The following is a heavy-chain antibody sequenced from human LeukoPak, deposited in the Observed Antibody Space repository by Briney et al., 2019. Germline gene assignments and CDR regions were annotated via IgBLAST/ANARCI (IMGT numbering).Heavy chain of an antibody. D-gene: IGHD6-13*01. CDR3: ARDRTSSWYGPIDY. V-gene: IGHV3-23*01. CDR2: ISGSGGST. J-gene: IGHJ4*02. CDR1: GFTFSSYA. Sequence: GGSLRLSCAASGFTFSSYAMSWVRQAPGKGLEWVSAISGSGGSTYYADSVKGRFTISRDNSKNTLYLQMNSLRAEDTAVYYCARDRTSSWYGPIDYWGQGTLVTVSS.